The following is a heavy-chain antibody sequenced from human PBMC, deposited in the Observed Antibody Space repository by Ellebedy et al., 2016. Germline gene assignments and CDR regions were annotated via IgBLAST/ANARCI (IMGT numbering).Heavy chain of an antibody. CDR2: IYYSGST. CDR3: ARAGLFYYGSETYYILEF. V-gene: IGHV4-61*08. D-gene: IGHD3-10*01. J-gene: IGHJ4*02. CDR1: GASISSGGYS. Sequence: SETLSLTXAVSGASISSGGYSWSWIRQPPGKGLEWIGYIYYSGSTNYNPSLKSRVTISLDTPKNQFSLKLSSVTAADTAVYYCARAGLFYYGSETYYILEFWGQGALVTVSS.